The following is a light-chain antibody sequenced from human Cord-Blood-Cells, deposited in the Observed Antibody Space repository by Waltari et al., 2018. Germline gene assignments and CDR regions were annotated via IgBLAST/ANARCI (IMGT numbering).Light chain of an antibody. V-gene: IGLV2-14*03. CDR2: DVS. J-gene: IGLJ3*02. CDR1: SSDVGGYNY. Sequence: QSALTQPASVSGSPGQSITISCTGTSSDVGGYNYVSWYQQHPGKAPKLKIYDVSNRPSGVSNRFPGCKSGNTASLTIAGLQAEDEADYYCSSYTSSSTLVFGGGTKLTVL. CDR3: SSYTSSSTLV.